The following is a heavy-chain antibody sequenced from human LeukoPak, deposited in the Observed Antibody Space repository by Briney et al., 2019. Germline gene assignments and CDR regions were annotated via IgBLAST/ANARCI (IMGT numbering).Heavy chain of an antibody. CDR1: GDSFSGYY. CDR2: INDSGST. J-gene: IGHJ6*03. V-gene: IGHV4-34*01. CDR3: ARRVSYYSFYMDV. Sequence: SETLSLTCGVSGDSFSGYYWSWIRQSPGKGLEWMAEINDSGSTNFNPSLKSRLRISLDASKNQFSLTLSSVTAADTAVYYCARRVSYYSFYMDVWGNGTTVTVSS.